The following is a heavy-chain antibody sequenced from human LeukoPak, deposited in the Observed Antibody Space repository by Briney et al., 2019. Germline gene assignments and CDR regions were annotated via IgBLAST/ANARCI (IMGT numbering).Heavy chain of an antibody. J-gene: IGHJ4*02. CDR3: ATDRDNSDWQKRFDS. CDR2: INQDASEI. V-gene: IGHV3-7*01. D-gene: IGHD2-21*02. CDR1: GFTFSTYW. Sequence: PGGSLRLSCAASGFTFSTYWMNWYRQAPGKGRGWVGNINQDASEINYVDSVRGRFTISRDNAKNSLHLQMNSLRAEDTAVYYCATDRDNSDWQKRFDSWGQGTLVTVTP.